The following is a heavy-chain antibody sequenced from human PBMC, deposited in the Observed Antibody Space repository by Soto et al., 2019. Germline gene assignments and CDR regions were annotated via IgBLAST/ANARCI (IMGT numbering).Heavy chain of an antibody. V-gene: IGHV3-53*01. CDR1: GFSVSRNY. CDR3: VRDSTFLYYGMDV. J-gene: IGHJ6*02. CDR2: IYRDGST. D-gene: IGHD3-16*01. Sequence: GGSLRLSCAASGFSVSRNYMSWVRQAPGKGLEYIAVIYRDGSTYYADSVKGRFTISRDNSKNTLYLQMNSLRAEDTAVYWCVRDSTFLYYGMDVWGQGATVTVSS.